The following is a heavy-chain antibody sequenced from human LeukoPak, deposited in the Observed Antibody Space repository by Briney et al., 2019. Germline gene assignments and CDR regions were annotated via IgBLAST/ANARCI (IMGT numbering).Heavy chain of an antibody. Sequence: SETLSLTCSVYSGSFSGYYWSWIRQPPGKGLEWIGEINHSVGTNYNPSLKSRVTMSLDTSKNQFSLKLSSVTAADTAVYYCARGHTRITMLRGSRSAYYSDYWGQGTLVTVSS. V-gene: IGHV4-34*01. D-gene: IGHD3-10*01. J-gene: IGHJ4*02. CDR3: ARGHTRITMLRGSRSAYYSDY. CDR1: SGSFSGYY. CDR2: INHSVGT.